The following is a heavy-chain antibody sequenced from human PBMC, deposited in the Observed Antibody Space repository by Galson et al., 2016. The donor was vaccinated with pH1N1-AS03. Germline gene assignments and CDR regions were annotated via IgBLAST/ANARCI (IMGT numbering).Heavy chain of an antibody. D-gene: IGHD1-26*01. J-gene: IGHJ3*02. V-gene: IGHV3-48*04. CDR2: ISSDSTTI. CDR3: ARTSGAYFGSAFDI. Sequence: SLRLSCEASGFTFNHYSMNWVRQAPGKGLEWVSYISSDSTTIYYADSVKGRFTISRDNAKNSLYLQMNSLTAEDTAIYYCARTSGAYFGSAFDIWGQGTMVTVSS. CDR1: GFTFNHYS.